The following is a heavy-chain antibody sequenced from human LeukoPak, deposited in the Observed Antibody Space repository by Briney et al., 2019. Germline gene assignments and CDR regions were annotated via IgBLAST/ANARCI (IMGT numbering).Heavy chain of an antibody. Sequence: GGSLRLSCAASGLSFSSHWMSWVRQAPGKGLEWVANIQQDGSDKYYVDSVKGRFTIARDNAKNSLYLQTNSLRAEDTAVYYCARDWFGYCSGGSCYSFDYWGQGTLVTVSS. J-gene: IGHJ4*02. V-gene: IGHV3-7*04. CDR2: IQQDGSDK. D-gene: IGHD2-15*01. CDR1: GLSFSSHW. CDR3: ARDWFGYCSGGSCYSFDY.